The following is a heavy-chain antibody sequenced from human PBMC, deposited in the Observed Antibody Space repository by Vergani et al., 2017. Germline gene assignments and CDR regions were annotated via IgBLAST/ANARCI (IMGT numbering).Heavy chain of an antibody. CDR2: IIPIFGTA. CDR3: ASGYCSSTSCYAPYYYGSGSYLNYYGMDV. CDR1: GGTFSSYA. D-gene: IGHD2-2*01. J-gene: IGHJ6*02. V-gene: IGHV1-69*12. Sequence: QVQLVQSGAEVKKPGSSVKVSCKASGGTFSSYAISWVRQAPGQGLEWMGGIIPIFGTANYAQKFQGRVTITADESTGTAYMELSSLRSEDTAVYYCASGYCSSTSCYAPYYYGSGSYLNYYGMDVWGQGTTVTVSS.